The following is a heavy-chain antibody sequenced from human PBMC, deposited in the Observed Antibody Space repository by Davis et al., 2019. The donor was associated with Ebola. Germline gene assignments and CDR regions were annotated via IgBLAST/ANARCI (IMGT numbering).Heavy chain of an antibody. D-gene: IGHD3/OR15-3a*01. V-gene: IGHV3-23*01. CDR1: GFVFSNYV. J-gene: IGHJ4*02. CDR2: LGTSADT. CDR3: ARDRSFGTNYFDY. Sequence: GGSLRLSCAASGFVFSNYVMSWVRQAPGKGLEWVSTLGTSADTYYADSVKGRFTISRDNSKNTLYLQMNSLRAEDTAVYYCARDRSFGTNYFDYWGQGTLVTVSS.